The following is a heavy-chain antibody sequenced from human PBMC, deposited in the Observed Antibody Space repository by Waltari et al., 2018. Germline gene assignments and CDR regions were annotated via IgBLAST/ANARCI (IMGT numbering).Heavy chain of an antibody. V-gene: IGHV3-53*02. CDR2: IYSGGST. D-gene: IGHD2-21*02. CDR1: GFTVSSNY. Sequence: EVQLVETGGGLIQPGGSLRLSCAASGFTVSSNYMSWVRQAPGKGLEVVSVIYSGGSTYYADSVKGRFTISRDNSKNTLYLQMNSLRAEDTAVYYCARDSDAGLIAFDIWGQGTMVTVSS. CDR3: ARDSDAGLIAFDI. J-gene: IGHJ3*02.